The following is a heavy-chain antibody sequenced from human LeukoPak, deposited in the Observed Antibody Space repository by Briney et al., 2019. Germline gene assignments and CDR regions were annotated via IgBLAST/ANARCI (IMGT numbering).Heavy chain of an antibody. CDR2: ISYDGSNK. Sequence: GRSLRLSCAASGFTFSSYAMHWVRQAPGKGLEWVAVISYDGSNKYYADSVKGRFTISRDNSKNTLYLQMNSLRAEDTAVYYCARDRREQQLVPATFDYWGQGTLVTVSS. CDR1: GFTFSSYA. D-gene: IGHD6-13*01. V-gene: IGHV3-30-3*01. CDR3: ARDRREQQLVPATFDY. J-gene: IGHJ4*02.